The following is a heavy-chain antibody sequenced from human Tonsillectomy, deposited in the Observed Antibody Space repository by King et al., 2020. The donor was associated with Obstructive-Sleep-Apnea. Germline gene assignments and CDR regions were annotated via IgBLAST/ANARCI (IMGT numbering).Heavy chain of an antibody. J-gene: IGHJ3*02. CDR2: IYHSGCT. D-gene: IGHD3-22*01. CDR1: GYSISSGYY. V-gene: IGHV4-38-2*02. CDR3: ARLSSGPDAFDI. Sequence: QLQESGPGLVKPSETLSLTCTVSGYSISSGYYWGWIRQPPGKGLEWIGSIYHSGCTYYNPSLKSRVTISVDTSKNQFSLKLSSVTAADTAVYYCARLSSGPDAFDIWGQGTMVTVSS.